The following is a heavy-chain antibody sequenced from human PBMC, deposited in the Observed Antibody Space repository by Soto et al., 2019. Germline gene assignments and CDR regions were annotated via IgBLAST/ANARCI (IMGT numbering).Heavy chain of an antibody. D-gene: IGHD2-15*01. J-gene: IGHJ6*02. CDR3: ARGGARISQSPAKTWVLIYYGMDV. V-gene: IGHV4-34*01. CDR2: INHSGST. CDR1: GGSFSGYY. Sequence: SETLSLTCAVYGGSFSGYYWSWIRQPPGKGLEWIGEINHSGSTNYNPSLKSRVTISVDTSKNQFSLKLSSVTAADTAVYYCARGGARISQSPAKTWVLIYYGMDVWGQGTTVTVSS.